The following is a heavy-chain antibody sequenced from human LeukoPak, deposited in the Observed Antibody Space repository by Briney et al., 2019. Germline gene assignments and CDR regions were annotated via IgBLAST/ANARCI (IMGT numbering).Heavy chain of an antibody. CDR2: ISYSSIYI. CDR3: SRDSAVVAVVGMDV. V-gene: IGHV3-21*01. Sequence: GESLSLTCAASGFTFSSYNMNWIRQAPGKGLEWISSISYSSIYIYYAYSVKGLFTIARNTAKNFLHQQITSTAADDAADYYGSRDSAVVAVVGMDVWGQGTTVTFSS. CDR1: GFTFSSYN. D-gene: IGHD2-15*01. J-gene: IGHJ6*02.